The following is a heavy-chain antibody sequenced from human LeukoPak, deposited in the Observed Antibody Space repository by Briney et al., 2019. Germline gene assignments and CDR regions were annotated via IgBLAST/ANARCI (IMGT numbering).Heavy chain of an antibody. CDR3: APAGIAAAAGHHFYYGMNV. V-gene: IGHV3-23*01. Sequence: GGSLRLSCVASELTLSFSSYAMLWVRQAPGKGLEWVSVISRTGDIYYENSVKGRFTISRDNSKNTIYLQMNSLRAGDTAIYYCAPAGIAAAAGHHFYYGMNVWGQGTTVAVSS. CDR1: ELTLSFSSYA. CDR2: ISRTGDI. J-gene: IGHJ6*02. D-gene: IGHD6-13*01.